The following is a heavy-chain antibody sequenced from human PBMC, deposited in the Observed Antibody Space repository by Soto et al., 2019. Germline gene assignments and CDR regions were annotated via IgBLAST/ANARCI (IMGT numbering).Heavy chain of an antibody. CDR3: ARDIWSTRHGVEYYGMDV. J-gene: IGHJ6*02. CDR2: INPNSGGT. D-gene: IGHD2-2*01. CDR1: GYTFTGYY. Sequence: ASVNVSCKASGYTFTGYYMHWVRQAPGQGLEWMGWINPNSGGTNYAQKFQGRVTMTRDTSISTAYMELSRLRSDDTAVYYCARDIWSTRHGVEYYGMDVWGQGNTLSVSS. V-gene: IGHV1-2*02.